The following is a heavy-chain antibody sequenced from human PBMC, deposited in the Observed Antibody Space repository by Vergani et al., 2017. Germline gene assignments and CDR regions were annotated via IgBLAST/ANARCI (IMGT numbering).Heavy chain of an antibody. D-gene: IGHD3-3*01. CDR3: ARVVLRITIFGVADALLDAFDI. J-gene: IGHJ3*02. CDR2: INPNSGGT. V-gene: IGHV1-2*02. Sequence: QVQLVQSGAEVKKPGASVKVSCKASGYTFTGYYMHWVRQAPGQGLEWMGWINPNSGGTNYAQKFQGRVTMTRDTSISTAYMELRSLRSDDTAVYYCARVVLRITIFGVADALLDAFDIWGQGTMVTVSS. CDR1: GYTFTGYY.